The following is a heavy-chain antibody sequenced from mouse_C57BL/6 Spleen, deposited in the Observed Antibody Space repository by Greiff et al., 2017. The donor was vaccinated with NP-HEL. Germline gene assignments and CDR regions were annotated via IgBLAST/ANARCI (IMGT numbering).Heavy chain of an antibody. CDR1: GFTFSSYA. CDR2: ISDGGSYT. CDR3: AREDSSGWAY. Sequence: EVMLVESGGGLVKPGGSLKLSCAASGFTFSSYAMSWVRQTPEKRLEWVATISDGGSYTYYPDNVKGRFTISRDNAKNNLYLQMSHLKSEDTAMYYCAREDSSGWAYWGQGTLVTVSA. D-gene: IGHD3-2*02. V-gene: IGHV5-4*01. J-gene: IGHJ3*01.